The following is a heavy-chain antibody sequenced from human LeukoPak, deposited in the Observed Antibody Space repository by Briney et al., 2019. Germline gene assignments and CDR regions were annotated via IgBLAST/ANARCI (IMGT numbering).Heavy chain of an antibody. Sequence: GASVKVSCKVSGYTLTELSMHWVRQAPGKGLEWMGGFDPEDGETIYAQKFQGRVTMTEDTSTGTAYMELSSLRSEDTAVYYCATARMAQWLLQQVCYFDYWGQGTLVTVSS. J-gene: IGHJ4*02. CDR2: FDPEDGET. CDR1: GYTLTELS. V-gene: IGHV1-24*01. D-gene: IGHD3-22*01. CDR3: ATARMAQWLLQQVCYFDY.